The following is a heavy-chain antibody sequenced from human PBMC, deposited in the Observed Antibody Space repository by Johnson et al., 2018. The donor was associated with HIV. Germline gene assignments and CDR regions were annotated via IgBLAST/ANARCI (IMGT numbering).Heavy chain of an antibody. J-gene: IGHJ3*02. D-gene: IGHD3-3*01. CDR3: AKDFEGGYYTLDAFDI. V-gene: IGHV3-20*04. CDR1: GFTFDDYG. CDR2: INWNGGST. Sequence: VQLVESGGGLVQPGGSLRLSCAASGFTFDDYGMSWVRQAPGKGLEWVSGINWNGGSTGYADSVKGRFTISRDNAKNSLYLQMNSLRAEDTAVYYCAKDFEGGYYTLDAFDIWGQGTMITVSS.